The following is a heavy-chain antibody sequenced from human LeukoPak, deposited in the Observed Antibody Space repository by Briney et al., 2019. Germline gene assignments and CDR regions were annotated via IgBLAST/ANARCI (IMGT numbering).Heavy chain of an antibody. D-gene: IGHD3-10*01. V-gene: IGHV3-30*02. CDR1: GFTFSSYG. J-gene: IGHJ4*02. CDR3: AKEGGDYYGSGSYRGLDY. CDR2: IRYDGSNK. Sequence: GGSLRLSCAASGFTFSSYGMHWVRQAPGKGLEWVAFIRYDGSNKYYADSVKGRFTISRDNSKNTLYLQMNSLRAEDTAVYYCAKEGGDYYGSGSYRGLDYWGQGTLVTVSS.